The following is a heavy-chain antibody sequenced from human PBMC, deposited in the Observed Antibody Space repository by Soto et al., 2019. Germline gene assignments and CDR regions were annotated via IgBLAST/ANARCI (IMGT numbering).Heavy chain of an antibody. Sequence: SETVSLTCSISGASISIGTDYWGWIRQPPGKGLEWIGNIHYSGSTYYNPSLKSRVNISVDTSKNQFSLKLSSVTPADTAVYYCATALYGMDVWGQGTAVTVSS. CDR1: GASISIGTDY. V-gene: IGHV4-39*01. CDR2: IHYSGST. J-gene: IGHJ6*02. CDR3: ATALYGMDV.